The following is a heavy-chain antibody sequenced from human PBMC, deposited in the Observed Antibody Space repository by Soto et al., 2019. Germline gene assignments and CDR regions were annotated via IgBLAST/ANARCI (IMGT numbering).Heavy chain of an antibody. V-gene: IGHV1-18*01. J-gene: IGHJ3*02. D-gene: IGHD3-22*01. CDR3: ARDFSKPPWFSDAFDI. Sequence: ASVKVSCKASGYTFTSYGISWVRQAPGQGLEWMGWISAYNGNTNYAQKLQGRVTMTTDTSTSTAYMELRSLRSDDTAVYYCARDFSKPPWFSDAFDIWGQGTMVTVSS. CDR1: GYTFTSYG. CDR2: ISAYNGNT.